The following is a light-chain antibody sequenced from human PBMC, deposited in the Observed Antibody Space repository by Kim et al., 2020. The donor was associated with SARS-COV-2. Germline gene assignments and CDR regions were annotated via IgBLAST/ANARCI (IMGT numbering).Light chain of an antibody. CDR2: AAY. V-gene: IGKV1-39*01. CDR1: QSISSY. Sequence: FASVGDRVPITCRASQSISSYLNWYQQKPGKAPKLLIYAAYSLQSWVPSRFSGSGSGTDFTLTISSLQPEDFATYYCQQSYSTPYTFGQGTKLEI. CDR3: QQSYSTPYT. J-gene: IGKJ2*01.